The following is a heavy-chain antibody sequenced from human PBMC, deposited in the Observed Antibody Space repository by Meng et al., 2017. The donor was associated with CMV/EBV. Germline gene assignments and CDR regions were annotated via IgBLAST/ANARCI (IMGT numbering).Heavy chain of an antibody. D-gene: IGHD3-3*01. J-gene: IGHJ4*02. V-gene: IGHV3-64*04. CDR2: ISSNGGST. Sequence: GESLKISCAASGFTFSSYAMHWVRQAPGKGLEYVSAISSNGGSTYYADSVKGRFTISRDNSKNTLYLQMNSLRAEDTAVYYCARDGAGGFLEWLLDFDYWGQGTLVTVSS. CDR3: ARDGAGGFLEWLLDFDY. CDR1: GFTFSSYA.